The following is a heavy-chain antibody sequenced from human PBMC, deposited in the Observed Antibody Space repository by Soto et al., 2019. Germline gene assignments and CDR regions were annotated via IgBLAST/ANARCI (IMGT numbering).Heavy chain of an antibody. CDR1: GFTFSSYS. CDR3: ARRVDTAMVSHYYYYMDV. D-gene: IGHD5-18*01. V-gene: IGHV3-48*01. Sequence: GSLRLSCAASGFTFSSYSMNWVRQAPGKGLEWVSYISSSSSTIYYADSVKGRFTISRDNAKNSLYLQMNSLRAEDTAVYYCARRVDTAMVSHYYYYMDVWGKGTTVTVSS. CDR2: ISSSSSTI. J-gene: IGHJ6*03.